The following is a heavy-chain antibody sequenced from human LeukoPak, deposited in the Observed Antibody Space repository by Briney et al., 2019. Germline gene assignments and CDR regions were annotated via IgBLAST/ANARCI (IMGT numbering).Heavy chain of an antibody. V-gene: IGHV4-59*01. CDR3: ARDQRRDYGDYFDN. CDR1: GDSISMYF. D-gene: IGHD3-16*01. J-gene: IGHJ4*02. Sequence: SATLSLTCTVSGDSISMYFWSSTRQPPGKGLEWIVYTHYSGSTSYNPSLTSRVTISLDTSKNQFYLKLSSVTASDTAFYYCARDQRRDYGDYFDNWGQGTQVTVSS. CDR2: THYSGST.